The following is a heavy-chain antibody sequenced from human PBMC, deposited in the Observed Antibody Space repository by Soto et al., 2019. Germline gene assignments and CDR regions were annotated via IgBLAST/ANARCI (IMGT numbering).Heavy chain of an antibody. CDR3: ARVLYDILTGYYYYGTDV. V-gene: IGHV3-48*03. CDR1: GFTFGSYE. CDR2: ISSSGSTI. J-gene: IGHJ6*02. Sequence: GGSLRLSCAASGFTFGSYEMNWVRQAPGKGLEWVSYISSSGSTIYYADSVKGRFTISRDNAKNSLYLQMNSLRAEDTAVYYCARVLYDILTGYYYYGTDVWGQGTTVTAP. D-gene: IGHD3-9*01.